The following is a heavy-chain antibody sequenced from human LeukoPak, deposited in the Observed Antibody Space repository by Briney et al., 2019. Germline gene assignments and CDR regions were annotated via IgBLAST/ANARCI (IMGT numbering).Heavy chain of an antibody. D-gene: IGHD6-19*01. V-gene: IGHV3-21*01. CDR3: ASGSGWYAHY. J-gene: IGHJ4*02. CDR1: GFTFSSYS. CDR2: ISSSSSYI. Sequence: GGSLRLSCAASGFTFSSYSMNWVRQAPGKGLEWVSSISSSSSYIYYAVSVKGRFTISRDNAKNSLYLQMNSLRAEDTAVYYCASGSGWYAHYWGQGTLVTVSS.